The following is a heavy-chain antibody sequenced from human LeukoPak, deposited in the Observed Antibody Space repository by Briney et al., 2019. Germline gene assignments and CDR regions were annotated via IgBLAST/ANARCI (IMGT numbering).Heavy chain of an antibody. CDR2: ISYDGSNK. Sequence: GRSLRLSCAASGFTFSSYAMHWVRQVPGKGLEWVAVISYDGSNKYYADSVKGRFTISRDNSKNTLYLQMNSLRAEDTAVYYCARVYGDADYGMDVWGQGTTVTVSS. D-gene: IGHD4-17*01. CDR1: GFTFSSYA. CDR3: ARVYGDADYGMDV. J-gene: IGHJ6*02. V-gene: IGHV3-30-3*01.